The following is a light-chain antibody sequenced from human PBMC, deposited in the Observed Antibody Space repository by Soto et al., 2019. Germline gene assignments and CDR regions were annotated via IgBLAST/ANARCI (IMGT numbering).Light chain of an antibody. CDR3: SSYTSSSTDV. Sequence: QSVLTQPAAVSGSPGQSITISCTGTSSDVGGYNYVSWYQQHPGKAPKLMIYDVSNRPSWVSNRFSGSNSGNTASLTISGLKDEDEADYYCSSYTSSSTDVFGTGTKVTVL. CDR2: DVS. CDR1: SSDVGGYNY. V-gene: IGLV2-14*01. J-gene: IGLJ1*01.